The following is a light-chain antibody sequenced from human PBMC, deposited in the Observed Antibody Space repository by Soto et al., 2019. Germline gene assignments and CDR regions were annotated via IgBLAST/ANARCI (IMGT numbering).Light chain of an antibody. CDR1: SSDVGGYNF. CDR2: EVS. Sequence: QSALTQPPSASGSPGQSVTISCTGTSSDVGGYNFVSWYQQHPGNAPKLMIYEVSERPSGVPDRFSGSKSGNTASLTVSGLQAEDEADYYFSSYSGSNIVVFGGGTKLTVL. CDR3: SSYSGSNIVV. V-gene: IGLV2-8*01. J-gene: IGLJ2*01.